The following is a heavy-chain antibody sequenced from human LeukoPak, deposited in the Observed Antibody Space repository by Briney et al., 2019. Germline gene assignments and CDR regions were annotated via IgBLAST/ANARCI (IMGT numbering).Heavy chain of an antibody. V-gene: IGHV1-2*02. CDR3: AREGIAVAGSYFDY. D-gene: IGHD6-19*01. CDR2: INPNSGGT. J-gene: IGHJ4*02. CDR1: GYTFTGYY. Sequence: GASVKVSCKASGYTFTGYYLHWVRQAPGQGLEWMGWINPNSGGTNYAQKFQGRVTMTRDTSISTGYMELSRLRSDDTAVYYCAREGIAVAGSYFDYWGQGTLVTVSS.